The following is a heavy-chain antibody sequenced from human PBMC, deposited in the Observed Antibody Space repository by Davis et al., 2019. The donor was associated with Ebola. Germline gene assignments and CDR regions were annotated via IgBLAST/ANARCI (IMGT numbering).Heavy chain of an antibody. D-gene: IGHD3-22*01. J-gene: IGHJ4*02. Sequence: GESLKISCAASGFTFSSYGMHWVRQAPGKGVEWVAVISYDGSNKYYADSVKGRFTISRDNSKNTLYLQMNSLRDEDTAVYYCARDGPRAIVVVITPPDYWGQGTLVTVSS. CDR2: ISYDGSNK. V-gene: IGHV3-30*03. CDR3: ARDGPRAIVVVITPPDY. CDR1: GFTFSSYG.